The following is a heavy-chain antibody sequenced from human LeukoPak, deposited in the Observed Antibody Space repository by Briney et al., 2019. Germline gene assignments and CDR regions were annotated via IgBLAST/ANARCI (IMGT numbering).Heavy chain of an antibody. D-gene: IGHD2-15*01. Sequence: GGSLRLSCEAFGFTFSRYSMTWVRQAPGKGLEWVSSISISGRHTYYAGSVKGRCTISRDSARNSLYLELNSLRGEDTAVYYCARVEEAAAFAPWGQGALVTVSS. V-gene: IGHV3-21*01. J-gene: IGHJ5*02. CDR3: ARVEEAAAFAP. CDR2: ISISGRHT. CDR1: GFTFSRYS.